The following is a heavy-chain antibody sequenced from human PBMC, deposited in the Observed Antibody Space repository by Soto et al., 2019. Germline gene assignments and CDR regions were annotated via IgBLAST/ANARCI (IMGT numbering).Heavy chain of an antibody. Sequence: ASVKVSCKASGYTFTGYYMHWVRQAPGQGLEWMGWINPNSGGTNYAQKFQGRVTMTRDTSISTAYMELSRLRSDDTAVYYCARGRDSSSWPPNRFDPWGQGTLVTVSS. J-gene: IGHJ5*02. V-gene: IGHV1-2*02. CDR2: INPNSGGT. CDR1: GYTFTGYY. CDR3: ARGRDSSSWPPNRFDP. D-gene: IGHD6-13*01.